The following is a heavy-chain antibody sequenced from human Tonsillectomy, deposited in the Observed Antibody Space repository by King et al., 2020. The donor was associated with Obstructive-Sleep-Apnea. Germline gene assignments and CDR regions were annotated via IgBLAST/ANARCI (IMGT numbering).Heavy chain of an antibody. CDR3: AKPWELYDFYYVMDV. V-gene: IGHV3-30*18. J-gene: IGHJ6*02. D-gene: IGHD3-10*01. CDR2: ISYDGSNK. Sequence: VQLVESGGGVVQPGRSLRLSCAASGFTFSSYGMHWVRQAPGKGLEGVAVISYDGSNKYYADSVKGRFTISRDNSKNTLYLQMNSLRAEDTAVYYCAKPWELYDFYYVMDVWGQGTTVTVSS. CDR1: GFTFSSYG.